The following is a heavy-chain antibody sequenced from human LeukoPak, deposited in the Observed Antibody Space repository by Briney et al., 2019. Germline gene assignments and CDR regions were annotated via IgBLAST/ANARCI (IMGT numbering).Heavy chain of an antibody. CDR1: GFTFSSYA. CDR2: ISGTGGST. D-gene: IGHD6-19*01. CDR3: AKTTTGYSSGRFPGWPVDY. Sequence: PGGSLRLSCTASGFTFSSYAMSWVRQAPGKGPEWVSAISGTGGSTYYADSVKGRFPISRDNSKNTVYLQMNSLRAEDTAVYYCAKTTTGYSSGRFPGWPVDYWGQGTLVTVSS. V-gene: IGHV3-23*01. J-gene: IGHJ4*02.